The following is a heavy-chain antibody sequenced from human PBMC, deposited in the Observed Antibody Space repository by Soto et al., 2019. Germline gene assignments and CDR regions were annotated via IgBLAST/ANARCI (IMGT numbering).Heavy chain of an antibody. CDR2: IYYSGST. CDR1: GGSISSYY. CDR3: ARDVWEYSGYQYYYYYMDV. J-gene: IGHJ6*03. D-gene: IGHD5-12*01. Sequence: SETLSLTCTVSGGSISSYYWSWIRQPPGKGLEWIGYIYYSGSTNYNPSLKSRVTISVDTSKNQFSLKLSSVTAADTAVYYCARDVWEYSGYQYYYYYMDVWGKGTTVTVSS. V-gene: IGHV4-59*01.